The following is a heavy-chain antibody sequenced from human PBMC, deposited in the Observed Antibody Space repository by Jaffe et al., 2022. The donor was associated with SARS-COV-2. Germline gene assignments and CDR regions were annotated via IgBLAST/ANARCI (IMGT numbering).Heavy chain of an antibody. CDR1: GFTSSNYA. CDR3: ARRIAAAGRGYFDY. D-gene: IGHD6-13*01. CDR2: ISGSGGDT. J-gene: IGHJ4*02. V-gene: IGHV3-23*04. Sequence: EVQLVESGGGLVQPGGSLRLSCAASGFTSSNYAMNWVRQAPGQGLEWVSAISGSGGDTYYADSVKGRFSISRDNSKNTLYLQVNSLRAEDTAVYYCARRIAAAGRGYFDYWGQGTLVTVSS.